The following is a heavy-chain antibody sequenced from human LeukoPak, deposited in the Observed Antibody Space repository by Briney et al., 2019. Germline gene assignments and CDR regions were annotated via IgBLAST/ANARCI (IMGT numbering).Heavy chain of an antibody. J-gene: IGHJ5*02. CDR1: GVSFSGYY. CDR3: ARVVGVPIFGVVGGWFDP. Sequence: SETLSLTCAVYGVSFSGYYWSWIRQPPGKGLEWIGEINHSGSTNYNPSLKSRVTISVDTSKNQFSLKLSSVTAADTAVYYCARVVGVPIFGVVGGWFDPWGQGTLVTVSS. CDR2: INHSGST. D-gene: IGHD3-3*01. V-gene: IGHV4-34*01.